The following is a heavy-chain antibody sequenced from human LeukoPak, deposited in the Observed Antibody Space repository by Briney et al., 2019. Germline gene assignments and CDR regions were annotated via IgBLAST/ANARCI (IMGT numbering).Heavy chain of an antibody. CDR2: IYPDDSDT. V-gene: IGHV5-51*01. CDR3: ARHTFPEYDSSSHYYYYYMDV. J-gene: IGHJ6*03. CDR1: GYSFTRHW. D-gene: IGHD3-16*01. Sequence: GESLKISCQGSGYSFTRHWIGWVRQMPGKALEWMAVIYPDDSDTRYGPSFQGQVTISADKSTSTVYLQLTSLKASDTAIYYCARHTFPEYDSSSHYYYYYMDVWGKGTTVTVSS.